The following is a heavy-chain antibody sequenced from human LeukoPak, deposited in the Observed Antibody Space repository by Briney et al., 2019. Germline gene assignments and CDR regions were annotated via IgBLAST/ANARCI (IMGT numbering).Heavy chain of an antibody. CDR2: ISSSSSYV. D-gene: IGHD6-19*01. Sequence: GGSLRLSCAASGFTFSSYSMNWVRQAPGKGLEWVSSISSSSSYVYYADSVKGRFTISRDNAKNSLYLQMNSLRAEDTAVYYCARDVSVAGSPWFDPWGQGTLVTVSS. CDR3: ARDVSVAGSPWFDP. CDR1: GFTFSSYS. V-gene: IGHV3-21*01. J-gene: IGHJ5*02.